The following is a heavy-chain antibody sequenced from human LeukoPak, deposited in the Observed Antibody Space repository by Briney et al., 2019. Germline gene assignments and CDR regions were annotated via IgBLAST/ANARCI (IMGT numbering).Heavy chain of an antibody. J-gene: IGHJ6*03. Sequence: SVKVSCKASGGTFSSYAISWVRQAPGQGLEWMGGIIPIFGTANYAQKFQGRVTITADESTSTAYMELSSLRSEDTAVYYCARGGITYYDFWSGYYGYHYYYMDVWGKGTTVTVSS. D-gene: IGHD3-3*01. CDR3: ARGGITYYDFWSGYYGYHYYYMDV. CDR2: IIPIFGTA. CDR1: GGTFSSYA. V-gene: IGHV1-69*13.